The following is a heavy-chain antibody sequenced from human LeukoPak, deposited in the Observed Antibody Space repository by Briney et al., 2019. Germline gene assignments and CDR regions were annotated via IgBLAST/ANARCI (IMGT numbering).Heavy chain of an antibody. J-gene: IGHJ5*02. Sequence: SETLSLTCTVSGDSISSSSYYWGWIRQPPGKGLEWIGSIYYSGSTYYNPSLKSRVTISVDTSKNQFSLKLSSVTAADTAVYYCARDLPYSSKNWFDPWGQGTLVTVSS. V-gene: IGHV4-39*07. CDR1: GDSISSSSYY. CDR2: IYYSGST. CDR3: ARDLPYSSKNWFDP. D-gene: IGHD6-13*01.